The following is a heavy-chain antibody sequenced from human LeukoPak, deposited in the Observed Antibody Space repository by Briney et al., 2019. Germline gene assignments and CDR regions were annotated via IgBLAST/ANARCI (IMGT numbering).Heavy chain of an antibody. CDR1: ELSVGSNY. D-gene: IGHD3-9*01. CDR2: IYSGGSP. CDR3: ARELVGNYDILTVYYPDWFDP. J-gene: IGHJ5*02. Sequence: GASLRLYCSASELSVGSNYMTSVRHAPGKGLEWVSLIYSGGSPYYADPVKARFTSSRDNAKNSVYLQMNSLGAEDTAVYYCARELVGNYDILTVYYPDWFDPWGQGTLVTVSS. V-gene: IGHV3-66*01.